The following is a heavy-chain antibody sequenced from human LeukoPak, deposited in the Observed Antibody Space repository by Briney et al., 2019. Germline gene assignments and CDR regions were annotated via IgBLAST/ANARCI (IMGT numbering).Heavy chain of an antibody. D-gene: IGHD6-13*01. V-gene: IGHV1-18*01. CDR2: ISAFYGNT. Sequence: ASVKVSCKASGYTFTSYGISWVRQAPGQGLEWMGWISAFYGNTNYAQKLQGRVTMTTDTSTSTAYMELRSLRSDDTAVYYCTRAGYSSSRYEWFDPWGQGTLVTVSS. CDR3: TRAGYSSSRYEWFDP. J-gene: IGHJ5*02. CDR1: GYTFTSYG.